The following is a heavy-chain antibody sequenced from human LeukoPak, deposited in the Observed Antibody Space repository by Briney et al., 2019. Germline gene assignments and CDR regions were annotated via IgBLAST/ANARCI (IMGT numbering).Heavy chain of an antibody. CDR1: GFTFSSYA. J-gene: IGHJ4*02. CDR3: ARDLVGATYYFDY. Sequence: PGRSLRLSCAASGFTFSSYALHWVRQAPGKGLEWVAVISYDGSNKYYADSVKGRFTISRDNSKNTLYLQMNSLGPEDTAVYYCARDLVGATYYFDYWGQGTLVTVSS. D-gene: IGHD1-26*01. CDR2: ISYDGSNK. V-gene: IGHV3-30-3*01.